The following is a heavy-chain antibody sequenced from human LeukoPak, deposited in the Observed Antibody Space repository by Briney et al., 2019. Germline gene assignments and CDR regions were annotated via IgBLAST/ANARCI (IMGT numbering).Heavy chain of an antibody. Sequence: ASVKVSCKASGYTFTGYYMHWVRQAPGQGLESMGWINPNSGGTNYAQKFQGRVTMTRDTSISTAYMELSRLRSDDTAVYYCARSMIVVVIGAFDIWGQGTMVTVSS. V-gene: IGHV1-2*02. CDR1: GYTFTGYY. CDR3: ARSMIVVVIGAFDI. CDR2: INPNSGGT. J-gene: IGHJ3*02. D-gene: IGHD3-22*01.